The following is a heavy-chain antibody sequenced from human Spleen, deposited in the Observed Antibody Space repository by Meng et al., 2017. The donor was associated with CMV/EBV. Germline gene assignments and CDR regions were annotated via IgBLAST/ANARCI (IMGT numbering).Heavy chain of an antibody. Sequence: GESLKISCAASGFTFSNYWMHWVRQAPGKGPEWISYITSGSSTTYYVDSVKGRFTISRDNARNSLYLQMNILRAEDTAVYYCAREGRPAVRADFDCWGQGSLVTVSS. CDR2: ITSGSSTT. CDR1: GFTFSNYW. V-gene: IGHV3-48*04. CDR3: AREGRPAVRADFDC. D-gene: IGHD4-23*01. J-gene: IGHJ4*02.